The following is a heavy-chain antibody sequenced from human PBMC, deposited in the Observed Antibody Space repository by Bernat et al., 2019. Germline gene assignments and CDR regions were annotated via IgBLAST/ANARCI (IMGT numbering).Heavy chain of an antibody. D-gene: IGHD3-9*01. V-gene: IGHV1-24*01. CDR3: ATDLSPDYDILTGQQP. CDR1: GYTLTELS. J-gene: IGHJ4*02. CDR2: FDPEDGET. Sequence: QVQLVQSGAEVKKPGASVKVSCKVSGYTLTELSMHWVRQAPGKGLEWMGGFDPEDGETIYAQKFQGRVTMTEDTSTDTAYVELSSLRSEDTAVYYCATDLSPDYDILTGQQPWGQGTLVTVSS.